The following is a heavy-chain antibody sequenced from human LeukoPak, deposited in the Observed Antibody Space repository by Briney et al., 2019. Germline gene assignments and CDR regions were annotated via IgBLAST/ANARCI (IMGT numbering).Heavy chain of an antibody. CDR1: GFTFSSYA. D-gene: IGHD3-3*01. J-gene: IGHJ5*02. CDR3: ARVIYGSGYYNNRFDP. Sequence: GGSLRLSCAASGFTFSSYAMSWVRQAPGKGLEWVSAISGSGGSTYYADSVKGRFTISRDNSKNTLYLQMNSLRAEDTAVYYCARVIYGSGYYNNRFDPWGQGTLVTVSS. V-gene: IGHV3-23*01. CDR2: ISGSGGST.